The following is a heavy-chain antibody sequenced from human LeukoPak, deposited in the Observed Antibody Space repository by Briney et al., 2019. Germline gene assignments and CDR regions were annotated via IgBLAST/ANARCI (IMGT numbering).Heavy chain of an antibody. Sequence: GASLQIYCKGSGYNFTSYWIGWVRQLPGKGLEWMGIIYPGDSDTRYSPSFQGQVTISADKSISTAYLQWSSLKASDTAMYYCARLGAPYYYYYMDVWGKGTTVTISS. J-gene: IGHJ6*03. CDR1: GYNFTSYW. V-gene: IGHV5-51*01. CDR2: IYPGDSDT. CDR3: ARLGAPYYYYYMDV.